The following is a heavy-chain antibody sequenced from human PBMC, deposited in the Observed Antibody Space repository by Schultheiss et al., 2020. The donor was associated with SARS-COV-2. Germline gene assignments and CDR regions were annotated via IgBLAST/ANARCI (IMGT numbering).Heavy chain of an antibody. D-gene: IGHD2-2*01. CDR2: ISSSSTYI. V-gene: IGHV3-21*01. J-gene: IGHJ6*03. CDR3: VKLAAHCSSTSCYDYYYMDV. Sequence: GGSLRLSCAASGFTFSSYSMNWVRQAPGKGLEWVSSISSSSTYIYYADSIKGRFTISRDNSKNTLYLQMSSLRAEDTAVYYCVKLAAHCSSTSCYDYYYMDVWGKGTTVTVSS. CDR1: GFTFSSYS.